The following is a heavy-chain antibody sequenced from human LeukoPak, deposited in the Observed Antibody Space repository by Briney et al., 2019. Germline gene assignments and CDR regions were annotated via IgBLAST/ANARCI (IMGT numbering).Heavy chain of an antibody. V-gene: IGHV3-49*04. CDR3: TSSRLHFYYYGMDV. CDR1: GFTLGDYA. D-gene: IGHD4-11*01. J-gene: IGHJ6*02. CDR2: IRSKAYGGTT. Sequence: PGGTLRLSCTVSGFTLGDYAMSWVRQAPGKGLEWVGFIRSKAYGGTTEYAASVKGRFTISRDDSKSIAYLQMNSLKTEETAVYYCTSSRLHFYYYGMDVWGQGTTVTVSS.